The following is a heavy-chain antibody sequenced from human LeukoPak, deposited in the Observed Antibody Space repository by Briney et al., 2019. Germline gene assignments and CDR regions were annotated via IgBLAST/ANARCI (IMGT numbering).Heavy chain of an antibody. J-gene: IGHJ3*02. Sequence: GGSLRLSCAASGFTFSSYAMSWVRQAPGKGLEWVSAISGSGGSTYYADSVKGRSTISRDNSKNTLYLQMNSLRAEDTAVYYCAKDPRSYYYDSSGFAFDIWGQGTMVTVSS. D-gene: IGHD3-22*01. CDR3: AKDPRSYYYDSSGFAFDI. CDR1: GFTFSSYA. CDR2: ISGSGGST. V-gene: IGHV3-23*01.